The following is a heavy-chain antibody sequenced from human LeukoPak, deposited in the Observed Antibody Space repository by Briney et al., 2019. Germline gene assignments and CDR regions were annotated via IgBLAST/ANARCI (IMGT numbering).Heavy chain of an antibody. CDR3: TTDGNGVVAATVYYYGMDV. Sequence: PGGSLRLSCAASGFTFSNAWMSWVRQAPGKGLEWVGRIKSKTDGGTTDYAAPVKGRFTISRDDSKNALYLQMNSLKTEDTAVYYCTTDGNGVVAATVYYYGMDVWGQGTTVTVSS. D-gene: IGHD2-15*01. CDR2: IKSKTDGGTT. J-gene: IGHJ6*02. CDR1: GFTFSNAW. V-gene: IGHV3-15*01.